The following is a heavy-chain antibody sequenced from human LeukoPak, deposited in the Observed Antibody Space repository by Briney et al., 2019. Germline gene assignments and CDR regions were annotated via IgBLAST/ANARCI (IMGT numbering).Heavy chain of an antibody. CDR3: AKDGYNYGYIPNYFDY. V-gene: IGHV3-30*02. J-gene: IGHJ4*02. CDR1: GFTFSSYG. Sequence: GGSLRLSCAASGFTFSSYGMHWVRQAPGKGLEWVAFIRYDGSNKYYADSVKGRFTISRDNSKNTLYLQMNSLRAEDTAVFYCAKDGYNYGYIPNYFDYWGQGTRVTVSS. CDR2: IRYDGSNK. D-gene: IGHD5-18*01.